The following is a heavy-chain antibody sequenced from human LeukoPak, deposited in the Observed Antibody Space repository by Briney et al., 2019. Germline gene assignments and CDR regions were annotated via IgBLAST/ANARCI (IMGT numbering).Heavy chain of an antibody. J-gene: IGHJ4*02. Sequence: PSETLSLTCAVYGGSFSGYYWSWIRQPPGKGLEWIGEINHSGSTNYNPSLKSRVTISVDTSKNQFSLKLSSVTAADTAVYYCARGLAGRVGWYYWFFDYWGQGTLVTVSS. D-gene: IGHD6-19*01. V-gene: IGHV4-34*01. CDR1: GGSFSGYY. CDR3: ARGLAGRVGWYYWFFDY. CDR2: INHSGST.